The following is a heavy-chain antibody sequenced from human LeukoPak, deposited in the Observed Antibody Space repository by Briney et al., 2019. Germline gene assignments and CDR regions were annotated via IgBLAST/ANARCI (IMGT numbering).Heavy chain of an antibody. CDR3: ARSYYYDSSGDNFDY. V-gene: IGHV3-21*01. CDR1: GFTFSSYS. Sequence: TGGSLRLSCAASGFTFSSYSMNWVRQAPGKGLEWVSSISSSSSYIYYADSVKGRFTISRDNAKNSLYLQMNSLRAEDTAVYYCARSYYYDSSGDNFDYWGQGTLVTVSS. CDR2: ISSSSSYI. J-gene: IGHJ4*02. D-gene: IGHD3-22*01.